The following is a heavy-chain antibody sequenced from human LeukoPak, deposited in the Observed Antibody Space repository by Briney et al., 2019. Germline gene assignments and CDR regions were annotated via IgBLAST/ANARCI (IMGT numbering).Heavy chain of an antibody. CDR2: IYSGGST. CDR1: GFTVSSNY. CDR3: AKTYYYDSSGYYYVFDY. V-gene: IGHV3-53*01. D-gene: IGHD3-22*01. J-gene: IGHJ4*02. Sequence: GGSLRLSCAASGFTVSSNYMSWVRQAPGKGLEWASVIYSGGSTYYADSVKGRFTVSRDNSKNTLYLQMNSLRAEDTAIYYCAKTYYYDSSGYYYVFDYWGQGTLVTVSS.